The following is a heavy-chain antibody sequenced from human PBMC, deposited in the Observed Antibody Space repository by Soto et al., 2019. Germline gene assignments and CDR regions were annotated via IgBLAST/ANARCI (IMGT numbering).Heavy chain of an antibody. CDR1: GYTFTSYG. Sequence: QVQLVQSGAEVKKPGASVKVSCKASGYTFTSYGISWVRQAPGQGLEWMGWISAYNGNTNYAQKLQGRVTMTTDTSSRTAYMELRSLRSDDTAVYYCARETLELEAQWVGHYYYYGMDVWGQGTTVTVSS. V-gene: IGHV1-18*01. CDR3: ARETLELEAQWVGHYYYYGMDV. D-gene: IGHD1-7*01. J-gene: IGHJ6*02. CDR2: ISAYNGNT.